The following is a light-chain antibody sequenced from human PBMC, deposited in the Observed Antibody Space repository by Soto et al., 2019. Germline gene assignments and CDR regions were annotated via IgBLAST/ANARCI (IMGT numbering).Light chain of an antibody. J-gene: IGKJ3*01. V-gene: IGKV3-11*01. CDR3: QQRSNWSPIT. CDR2: DAS. CDR1: QSVSSY. Sequence: EIVLTQSPATLSLSPGERATLSCRASQSVSSYLAWYQQKPGQAARLLIYDASNRATGIPARFSGSGSGTDFSLTISSLEPEDFAVYYCQQRSNWSPITFGPGTKVDIK.